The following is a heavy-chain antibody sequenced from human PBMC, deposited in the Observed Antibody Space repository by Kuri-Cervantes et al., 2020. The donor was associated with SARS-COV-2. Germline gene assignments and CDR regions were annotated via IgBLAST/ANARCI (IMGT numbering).Heavy chain of an antibody. CDR1: GYSISSSNW. Sequence: SETLSLTCAVSGYSISSSNWWGWIRQPPGKGLEWIGYIYYSGSTNYNPSLKSRVTISVDTSKNQFSLKLSSVTAADTAVYYCTTLIDYWGQGALVTVSS. CDR2: IYYSGST. CDR3: TTLIDY. V-gene: IGHV4-28*01. J-gene: IGHJ4*02.